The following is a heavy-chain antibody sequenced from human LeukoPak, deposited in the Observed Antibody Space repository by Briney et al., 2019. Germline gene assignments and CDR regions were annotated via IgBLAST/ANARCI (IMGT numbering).Heavy chain of an antibody. V-gene: IGHV3-30*02. J-gene: IGHJ6*03. D-gene: IGHD4-17*01. CDR1: GFTFSSYA. CDR3: AKDHDYGDYATYYYYYMDV. CDR2: IRYDGSNK. Sequence: GGSLRLSCAASGFTFSSYAMHWVRQAPSKGLEWVAFIRYDGSNKYYADSVKGRFTISRDNSKNTLYLQMNSLRAEDTAVYYCAKDHDYGDYATYYYYYMDVWGKGTTVTVSS.